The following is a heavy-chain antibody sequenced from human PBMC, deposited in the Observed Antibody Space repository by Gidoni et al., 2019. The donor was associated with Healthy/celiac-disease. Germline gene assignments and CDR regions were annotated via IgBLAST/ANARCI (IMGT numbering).Heavy chain of an antibody. CDR1: VYTFTGYY. D-gene: IGHD7-27*01. J-gene: IGHJ4*02. CDR3: ATDRGGNWGGDY. Sequence: QVQLVQSGAEVQKPGASVKVSCKASVYTFTGYYMHWVRQAPGQGLEWMGWINPNSGGTNDAQKLQGRVTMTRDTSISTAYMELSRLRSDDTAVYYCATDRGGNWGGDYWGQGTLVTVSS. CDR2: INPNSGGT. V-gene: IGHV1-2*02.